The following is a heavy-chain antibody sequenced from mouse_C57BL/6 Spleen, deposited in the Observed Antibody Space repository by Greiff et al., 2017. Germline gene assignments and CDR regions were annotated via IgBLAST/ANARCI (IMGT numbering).Heavy chain of an antibody. CDR2: INPNNGGT. CDR3: ASRRIYYGHWFAY. Sequence: VKLLQSGPELVKPGASVKISCKASGYTFTDYYMNWVKQSHGTSLEWIGDINPNNGGTSYNQKFKGKATLTVDKSYSTAYMELRSLTSEDSAVYYCASRRIYYGHWFAYWGQGTLVTVSA. V-gene: IGHV1-26*01. D-gene: IGHD2-1*01. J-gene: IGHJ3*01. CDR1: GYTFTDYY.